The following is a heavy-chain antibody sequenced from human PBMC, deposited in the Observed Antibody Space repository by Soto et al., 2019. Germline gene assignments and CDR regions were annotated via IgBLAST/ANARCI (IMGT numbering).Heavy chain of an antibody. Sequence: SETLSLTCAVYGGSFSGYYWSWIRQPPGKGLEWIGEINHSGSTNYNPSLKSRVTISVDTSKNQFSLKLSSVTAADTAVYYCARNYGDNRHWGQGTLVTVSS. CDR2: INHSGST. CDR1: GGSFSGYY. CDR3: ARNYGDNRH. V-gene: IGHV4-34*01. J-gene: IGHJ4*02. D-gene: IGHD4-17*01.